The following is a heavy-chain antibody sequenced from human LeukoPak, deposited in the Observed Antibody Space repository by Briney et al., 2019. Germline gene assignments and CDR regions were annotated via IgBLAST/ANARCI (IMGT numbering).Heavy chain of an antibody. V-gene: IGHV1-18*01. CDR2: ISAYNGNT. CDR3: ARGDSYGYSDWFDP. CDR1: GYTFTSYG. D-gene: IGHD5-18*01. Sequence: ASVKVSCKASGYTFTSYGISWVRQAPGQGLEWMGWISAYNGNTNYAQKLQGRVTMTTDTSTSTAYMELSSLGSEDTAVYYCARGDSYGYSDWFDPWGQGTLVTVSS. J-gene: IGHJ5*02.